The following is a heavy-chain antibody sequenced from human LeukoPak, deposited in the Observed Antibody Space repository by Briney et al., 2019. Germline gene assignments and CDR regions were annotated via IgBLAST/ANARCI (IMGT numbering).Heavy chain of an antibody. CDR2: INHSGST. D-gene: IGHD3-16*01. V-gene: IGHV4-34*01. CDR3: AKAYTKTIAGVWGYYYYYVDV. J-gene: IGHJ6*03. Sequence: SETLSLTCAVYGGSFSGYYWSWIRQPPGKGLEWIGEINHSGSTNYNPSLKSRVTISVDTSKNQFSLKLSSVTAADTAVYYCAKAYTKTIAGVWGYYYYYVDVWGKGTTVTVS. CDR1: GGSFSGYY.